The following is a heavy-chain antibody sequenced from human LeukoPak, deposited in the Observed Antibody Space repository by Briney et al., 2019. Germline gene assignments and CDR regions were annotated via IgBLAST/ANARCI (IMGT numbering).Heavy chain of an antibody. D-gene: IGHD6-19*01. V-gene: IGHV3-7*03. CDR1: GFTFSNYW. J-gene: IGHJ4*02. Sequence: SGGSLRLSCAASGFTFSNYWMSWVRQAPGKGLEWVANIKEDGSEKYYVDAVKGRFTISRDNAKKSLFLQMNSLRAEDTAVYYCARDQYYSSSDWGQGTLVTVSS. CDR2: IKEDGSEK. CDR3: ARDQYYSSSD.